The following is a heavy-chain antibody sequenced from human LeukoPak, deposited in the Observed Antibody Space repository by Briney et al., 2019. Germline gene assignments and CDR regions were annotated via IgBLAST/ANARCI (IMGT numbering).Heavy chain of an antibody. CDR1: GYTFTSYA. Sequence: ASVTVSCKASGYTFTSYAMHWVRQAPGQRLEWMGWINADNGNTKYSQKFQGRVTITRDTSASTAYMELSSLRSEDTAVYYCARPKHDFWSGYEGGYFDYWGQGTLVTVSS. V-gene: IGHV1-3*01. J-gene: IGHJ4*02. CDR2: INADNGNT. CDR3: ARPKHDFWSGYEGGYFDY. D-gene: IGHD3-3*01.